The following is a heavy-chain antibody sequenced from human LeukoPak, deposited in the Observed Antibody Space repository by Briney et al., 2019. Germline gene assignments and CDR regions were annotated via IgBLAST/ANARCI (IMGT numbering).Heavy chain of an antibody. CDR2: IRSKAYGGTT. D-gene: IGHD6-13*01. J-gene: IGHJ6*02. CDR3: TRDLGSFNYYYGMDV. Sequence: GGSLRLSCTASGFTFGDCAMSWFRRAPGKGLEWVGFIRSKAYGGTTEYAASVKGRFTISRDDSKSIAYLQMNSLKTEDTAVYYCTRDLGSFNYYYGMDVWGQGTTVTVSS. CDR1: GFTFGDCA. V-gene: IGHV3-49*03.